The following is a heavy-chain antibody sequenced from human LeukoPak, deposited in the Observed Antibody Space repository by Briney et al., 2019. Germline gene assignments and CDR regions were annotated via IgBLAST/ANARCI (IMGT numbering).Heavy chain of an antibody. CDR2: INAGNGNT. CDR3: ARGYGSGSYYWFDP. J-gene: IGHJ5*02. V-gene: IGHV1-3*03. CDR1: GYTFTSYA. Sequence: ASVKVSCKASGYTFTSYAMHWVRQAPGQRLEWMGWINAGNGNTKYSQEFQGRVTITRDTSASTAYMELSSLRSEDMAVYYCARGYGSGSYYWFDPWGQGTQVTVSS. D-gene: IGHD3-10*01.